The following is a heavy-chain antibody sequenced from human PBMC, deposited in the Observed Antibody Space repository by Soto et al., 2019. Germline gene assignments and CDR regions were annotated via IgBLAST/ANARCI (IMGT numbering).Heavy chain of an antibody. CDR3: ANSYSSGWLLTFDY. V-gene: IGHV1-69*02. CDR2: IIPILGIA. Sequence: QVQLVQSGGEVKKPGSSVKVSWKASGGTFSSYSISWVRRAPGQGLEWMGRIIPILGIANYAQKFQGRVTITADKSTSTAYMELSSLRSEDTAVYYCANSYSSGWLLTFDYWGQGTLVTVSS. CDR1: GGTFSSYS. D-gene: IGHD6-19*01. J-gene: IGHJ4*02.